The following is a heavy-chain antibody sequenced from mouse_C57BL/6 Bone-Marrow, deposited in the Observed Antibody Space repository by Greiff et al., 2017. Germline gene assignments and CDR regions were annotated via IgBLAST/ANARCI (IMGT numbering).Heavy chain of an antibody. CDR3: TIDGDWTWCAY. V-gene: IGHV14-1*01. D-gene: IGHD2-13*01. Sequence: EVQLQQSGAELVRPGASVKLSCTASGFNIKDYYMHWVKQRPEQGLEWIGRIDPEDGATEYAPKFQGKATMTADTSSNTAYLQLSILTSEDTAVYYCTIDGDWTWCAYWGQGTLVTVSA. CDR2: IDPEDGAT. J-gene: IGHJ3*01. CDR1: GFNIKDYY.